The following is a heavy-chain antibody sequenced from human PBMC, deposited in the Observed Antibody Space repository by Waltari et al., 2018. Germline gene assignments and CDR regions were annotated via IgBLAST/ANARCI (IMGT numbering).Heavy chain of an antibody. V-gene: IGHV3-15*01. J-gene: IGHJ4*02. Sequence: EVQLVESGGGLVKPGGSLRLSCAASGFTFSNAWLSWVRQAPGKGLEWVGRIKSKTDGGTTDYAAPVKGRFTISRDVSKNTLYLQMNSLKTEDTAVYYCTTAQNYYDSSGYLDYWGQGTLVTVSS. CDR1: GFTFSNAW. CDR3: TTAQNYYDSSGYLDY. CDR2: IKSKTDGGTT. D-gene: IGHD3-22*01.